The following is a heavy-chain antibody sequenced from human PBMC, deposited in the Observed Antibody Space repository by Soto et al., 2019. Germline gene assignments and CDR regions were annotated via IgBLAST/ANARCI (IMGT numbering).Heavy chain of an antibody. D-gene: IGHD7-27*01. CDR2: INSDGSST. CDR3: ARARLGSLTGNVPNFDY. J-gene: IGHJ4*02. V-gene: IGHV3-74*01. Sequence: GGSLRLSCAASEFTFSSYWMHWVRQAPGKGLVWVSRINSDGSSTSYADSVKGRFTISRDNAKNTLYLQMNSLRAEDTAVYYCARARLGSLTGNVPNFDYWGQGTLVTVSS. CDR1: EFTFSSYW.